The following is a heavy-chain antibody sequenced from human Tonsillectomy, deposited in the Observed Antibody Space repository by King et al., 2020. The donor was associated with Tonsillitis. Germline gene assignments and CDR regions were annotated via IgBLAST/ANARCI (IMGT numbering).Heavy chain of an antibody. D-gene: IGHD3-22*01. CDR1: GGTFSSYA. CDR2: IIPIFGTA. V-gene: IGHV1-69*12. Sequence: QLVQSGAEVKKPGSSVKVSCKASGGTFSSYAISWVRQAPGQGLEWMGGIIPIFGTANYAQKFQGRVTITADESTSTAYMELSSLRSEDTAVYYCASVPGLGVYYGSSGTTGGYSVDYWGQGTLVTVSS. CDR3: ASVPGLGVYYGSSGTTGGYSVDY. J-gene: IGHJ4*02.